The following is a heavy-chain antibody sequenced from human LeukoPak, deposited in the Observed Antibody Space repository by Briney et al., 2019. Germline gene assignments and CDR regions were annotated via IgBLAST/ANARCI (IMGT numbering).Heavy chain of an antibody. V-gene: IGHV3-23*01. J-gene: IGHJ2*01. CDR2: ISGSGGST. Sequence: EGSLRLSCAASGFTFSSYAMSWVRQAPGKGLEWVSAISGSGGSTYYADSVKGRFTISRDNSKNTLYLQMNSLRAEDTAVYYCAKDRNYDILTGYYSPNWYFDLWGRGTLVTVSS. D-gene: IGHD3-9*01. CDR3: AKDRNYDILTGYYSPNWYFDL. CDR1: GFTFSSYA.